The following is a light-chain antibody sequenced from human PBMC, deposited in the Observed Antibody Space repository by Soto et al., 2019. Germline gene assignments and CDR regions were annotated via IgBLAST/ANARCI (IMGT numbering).Light chain of an antibody. V-gene: IGKV3-15*01. CDR1: QSVSSN. CDR3: QCGIT. CDR2: GAS. J-gene: IGKJ4*01. Sequence: EIVMTQSPATLSVSPGERATLSCRASQSVSSNLAWYQQKPGQAPRLLIYGASTRATGIPARFSGSGSGTEFTLTISSLLSEDFAVYYCQCGITFGGGTKVEIK.